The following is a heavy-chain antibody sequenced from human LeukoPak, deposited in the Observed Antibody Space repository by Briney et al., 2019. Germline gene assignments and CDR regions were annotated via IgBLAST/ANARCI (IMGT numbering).Heavy chain of an antibody. Sequence: GGSLRLSCTASGFTFNGYSMNWVRQAPGKGLEWVSYISSSGSTIYYADSVKGRFTISRDNAKNSLYLQMNSLRAEDTAVYYCARDQGAIDYWGQGTLVTVSS. D-gene: IGHD1-26*01. CDR2: ISSSGSTI. V-gene: IGHV3-48*04. CDR1: GFTFNGYS. CDR3: ARDQGAIDY. J-gene: IGHJ4*02.